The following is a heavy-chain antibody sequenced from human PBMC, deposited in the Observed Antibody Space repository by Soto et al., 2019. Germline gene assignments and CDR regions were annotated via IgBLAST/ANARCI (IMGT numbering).Heavy chain of an antibody. CDR1: GYTFSSYA. Sequence: ASVKVSCKASGYTFSSYAISWVRQAPGQGLEWVGWISAYNGNTKYAQKLQGRVTMTTDTSTSTAYMELRSLRSDDTAVYYCARDSPPVDHWGQGTLVTVSS. CDR3: ARDSPPVDH. J-gene: IGHJ4*02. V-gene: IGHV1-18*01. CDR2: ISAYNGNT.